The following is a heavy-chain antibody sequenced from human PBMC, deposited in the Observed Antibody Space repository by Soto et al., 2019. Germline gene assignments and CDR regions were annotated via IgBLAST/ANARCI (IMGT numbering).Heavy chain of an antibody. CDR1: GGTFSSYA. D-gene: IGHD2-15*01. CDR2: IIPIFGTA. V-gene: IGHV1-69*13. Sequence: SVKVSCKASGGTFSSYAISWVRQAPGQGLEWMGGIIPIFGTANYAQKFQGRVTITADESTSTAYMELSSVRSEDTAVYYCARDAVVVVVAATHRWFDPWGQGTLVTVSS. J-gene: IGHJ5*02. CDR3: ARDAVVVVVAATHRWFDP.